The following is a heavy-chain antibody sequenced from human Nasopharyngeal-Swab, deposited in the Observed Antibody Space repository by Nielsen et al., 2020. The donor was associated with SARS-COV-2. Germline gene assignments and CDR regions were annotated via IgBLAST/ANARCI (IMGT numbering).Heavy chain of an antibody. V-gene: IGHV3-74*01. D-gene: IGHD3-16*01. CDR2: INPDGRIT. J-gene: IGHJ6*02. CDR1: GFTFSNYW. CDR3: AKDGVRLNGIDV. Sequence: GGSLRLSCSTSGFTFSNYWMHWVRQAPGAGLAWVSHINPDGRITNYAGSVKGRLTISRDNAKNTLYLQMNSLRAEDTAEYFCAKDGVRLNGIDVWGQGTTVTVSS.